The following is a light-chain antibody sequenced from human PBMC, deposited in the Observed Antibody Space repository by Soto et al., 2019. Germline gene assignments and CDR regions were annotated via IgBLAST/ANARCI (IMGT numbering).Light chain of an antibody. Sequence: DIPMTQSPSSLSASVGDRVTITCRASQGISNYLAWYQQKPGKVPKLLIYAASTLQSGVPSRFSGSGSGTDFTLTIISLQPDDVATYYCQKYNSALGTFGQGTKVEIK. J-gene: IGKJ1*01. CDR2: AAS. CDR1: QGISNY. CDR3: QKYNSALGT. V-gene: IGKV1-27*01.